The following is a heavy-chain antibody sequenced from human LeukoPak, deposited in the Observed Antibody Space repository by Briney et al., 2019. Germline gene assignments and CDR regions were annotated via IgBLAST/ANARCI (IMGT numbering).Heavy chain of an antibody. CDR1: GGSISSGSYY. CDR3: ARLALFGYYFDY. Sequence: SQTLSLTCTVSGGSISSGSYYWSWIRQPAGKGLEWIGYIHYSGSRGSTNYNPSLKSRVTISKDTSKNQFSLKLTSVTAADTAVYYCARLALFGYYFDYWGQGTVVTVSS. V-gene: IGHV4-61*10. CDR2: IHYSGSRGST. J-gene: IGHJ4*02. D-gene: IGHD2-21*01.